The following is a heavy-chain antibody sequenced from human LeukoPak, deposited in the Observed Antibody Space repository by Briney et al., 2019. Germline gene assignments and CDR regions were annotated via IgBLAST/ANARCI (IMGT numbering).Heavy chain of an antibody. CDR1: SGSISSYY. CDR2: VYYSGST. Sequence: SETLSLTCTVSSGSISSYYWSWIRQPPGKGLEWIGYVYYSGSTNYNPSLKSRVSISVDTSKNQFSLKLSSVTAADTAVYYCARGAVAGYTNAPLDYWGQGTVVTVSS. CDR3: ARGAVAGYTNAPLDY. V-gene: IGHV4-59*01. J-gene: IGHJ4*02. D-gene: IGHD6-13*01.